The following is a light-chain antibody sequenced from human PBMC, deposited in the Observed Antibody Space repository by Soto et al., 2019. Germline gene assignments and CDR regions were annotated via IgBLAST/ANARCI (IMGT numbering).Light chain of an antibody. CDR2: DNT. CDR3: ATWDDSLGGL. J-gene: IGLJ2*01. CDR1: SSDIGSST. V-gene: IGLV1-44*01. Sequence: QSVLTQPPSASGTPGQRVTISCSGGSSDIGSSTVNWYQQLPGSAPKLLIYDNTHRPLGVPDRFSGSTSGTSASLAISGLQSEDEADYYCATWDDSLGGLFGGGTKLTVL.